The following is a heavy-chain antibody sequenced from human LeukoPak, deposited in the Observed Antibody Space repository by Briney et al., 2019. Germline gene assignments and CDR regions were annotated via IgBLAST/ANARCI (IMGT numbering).Heavy chain of an antibody. CDR1: GYTFTYYA. Sequence: ASVKVSCKASGYTFTYYAISWVRQAPGQGLEWMGWISAYNGNTNYAQKLQGRVTMTTDTSTSTAYMEVRSLRSDDTAVDYCAREPYSSGYYYYFDSWGQGTRVTVSS. D-gene: IGHD6-19*01. CDR2: ISAYNGNT. V-gene: IGHV1-18*01. CDR3: AREPYSSGYYYYFDS. J-gene: IGHJ4*02.